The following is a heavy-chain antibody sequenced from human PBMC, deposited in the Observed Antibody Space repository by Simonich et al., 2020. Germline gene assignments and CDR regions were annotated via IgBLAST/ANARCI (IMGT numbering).Heavy chain of an antibody. CDR2: ISSSSMYI. V-gene: IGHV3-21*01. Sequence: EVQLVESGGGLVKPGGSLRLSCAASGFTFSSYSMNWVRQAQWKGLVLVSTISSSSMYIDYADSGKGRFTIARDNAKNSLYLQMNSLRAEDTAVYYCARARGDSSSWYFDYWGQGTLVTVSS. D-gene: IGHD6-13*01. CDR1: GFTFSSYS. CDR3: ARARGDSSSWYFDY. J-gene: IGHJ4*02.